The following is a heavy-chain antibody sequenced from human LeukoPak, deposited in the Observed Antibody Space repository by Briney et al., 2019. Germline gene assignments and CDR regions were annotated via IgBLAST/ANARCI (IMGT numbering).Heavy chain of an antibody. CDR1: GFTFSNAW. Sequence: GGSLRLSCAASGFTFSNAWMNWVRQAPGKGLEWVSTISGSGGTPYYADSVKGRFTISRDNSRNTLYLQMNSLRAEDTAVYYCAREESNGWYVIDYWGQGTLVTVSS. V-gene: IGHV3-23*01. J-gene: IGHJ4*02. D-gene: IGHD6-19*01. CDR2: ISGSGGTP. CDR3: AREESNGWYVIDY.